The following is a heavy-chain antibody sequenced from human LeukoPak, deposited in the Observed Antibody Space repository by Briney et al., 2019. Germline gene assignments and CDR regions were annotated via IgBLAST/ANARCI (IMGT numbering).Heavy chain of an antibody. V-gene: IGHV4-61*02. CDR3: ARHTDTTTIDY. CDR1: GGSISSGSYY. D-gene: IGHD1-26*01. CDR2: IYTSGST. Sequence: SETLSLTCTVSGGSISSGSYYWSWIRQPAGKGLEWIGRIYTSGSTNYNPSLKSRVTISVDTSKNQFSLKLSSVTAADTAVYYCARHTDTTTIDYWGQGTLVTVSS. J-gene: IGHJ4*02.